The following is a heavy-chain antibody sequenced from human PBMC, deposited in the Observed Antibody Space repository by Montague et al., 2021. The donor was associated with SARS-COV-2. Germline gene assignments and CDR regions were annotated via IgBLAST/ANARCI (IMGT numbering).Heavy chain of an antibody. CDR1: DDSMGGYY. CDR2: LYYSGST. V-gene: IGHV4-59*01. CDR3: ARAQNTCFIANCVNYFEV. J-gene: IGHJ4*02. Sequence: SETLSLTCNVSDDSMGGYYWSWIRQSPGKGLEWIGYLYYSGSTSINPSLRSRVTISADTSKNQVSLKMTSVTTADTAVYYCARAQNTCFIANCVNYFEVWGLGALVTASS. D-gene: IGHD1-1*01.